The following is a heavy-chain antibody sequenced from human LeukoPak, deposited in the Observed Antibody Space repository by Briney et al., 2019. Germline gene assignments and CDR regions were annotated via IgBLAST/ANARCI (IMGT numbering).Heavy chain of an antibody. V-gene: IGHV3-30-3*01. CDR1: GFTFSSYA. CDR2: ISYDGSNK. J-gene: IGHJ4*02. Sequence: HPGGSLRLSCAASGFTFSSYAMHWVRQAPGKGLEWVAVISYDGSNKYYADSVKGRFTISRDNSKNTLYLQMNSLRAEDTAVYYCARDLWRELLMDYWGQGTLVTVSS. CDR3: ARDLWRELLMDY. D-gene: IGHD1-26*01.